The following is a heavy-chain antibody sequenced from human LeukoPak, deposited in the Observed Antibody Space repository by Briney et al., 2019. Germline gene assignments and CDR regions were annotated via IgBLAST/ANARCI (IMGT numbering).Heavy chain of an antibody. CDR2: FGGSEDTA. V-gene: IGHV3-23*01. J-gene: IGHJ3*02. Sequence: GGSLRLSCAASGFNIASQAMSWVRQAPGQGLEWVSGFGGSEDTAHYADSVKGRFTISRDNSKNTLYLQMNSLRAEDTAVYYCARDRLGFLAAAAQGGAFDIWGQGTMVTVSS. CDR1: GFNIASQA. D-gene: IGHD6-13*01. CDR3: ARDRLGFLAAAAQGGAFDI.